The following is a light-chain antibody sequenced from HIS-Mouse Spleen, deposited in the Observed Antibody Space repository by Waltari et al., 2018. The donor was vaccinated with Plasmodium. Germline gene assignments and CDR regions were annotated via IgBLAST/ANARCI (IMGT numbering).Light chain of an antibody. CDR3: CSYAGSYTYV. J-gene: IGLJ1*01. Sequence: QSALTQPRSVSGSPGPSVTIPCTGTISDVAGYNYVPWYQQHPGKAPKLMIYDVSKRPSGVPDRFSGSKSGNTASLTISGLQAEDEADYYCCSYAGSYTYVFGTGTKVTVL. CDR1: ISDVAGYNY. V-gene: IGLV2-11*01. CDR2: DVS.